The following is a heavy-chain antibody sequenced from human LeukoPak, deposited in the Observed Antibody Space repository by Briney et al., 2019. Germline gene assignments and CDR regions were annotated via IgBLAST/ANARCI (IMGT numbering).Heavy chain of an antibody. CDR1: GYTFTSYG. V-gene: IGHV1-18*01. Sequence: ASVKVSCKASGYTFTSYGISWVRQAPGQGLEWMGWISAYNGNTNYAQKLQGRVTMTTDTSTSTAYMELRSLRSDDTAVYYCARDLSFLFRRIRPADSSGSPFDLWGRGTLVTVSS. CDR3: ARDLSFLFRRIRPADSSGSPFDL. D-gene: IGHD3-22*01. J-gene: IGHJ2*01. CDR2: ISAYNGNT.